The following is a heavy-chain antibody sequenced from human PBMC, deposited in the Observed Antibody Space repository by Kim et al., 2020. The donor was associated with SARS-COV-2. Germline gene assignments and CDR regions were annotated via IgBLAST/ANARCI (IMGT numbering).Heavy chain of an antibody. J-gene: IGHJ6*02. V-gene: IGHV3-30*04. Sequence: GGSLRLSCAASGFTFSSYAMHWVRQAPGKGLEWVAVISYDGSNKYYADSVKGRFTISRDNSKNTLYLQMNSLRAEDTAVYYCARGGVVGAVAGTLRWYYYYYGMDVWGQGTTVTVSS. CDR2: ISYDGSNK. CDR3: ARGGVVGAVAGTLRWYYYYYGMDV. CDR1: GFTFSSYA. D-gene: IGHD6-19*01.